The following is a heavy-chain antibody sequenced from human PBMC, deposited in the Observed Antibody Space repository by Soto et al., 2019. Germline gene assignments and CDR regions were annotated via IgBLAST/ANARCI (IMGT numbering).Heavy chain of an antibody. Sequence: GGSLRLSCAASGFTFSSYGMHWVRQAPGKGLEWVAVISYDGSNKYYADSVKGRFTISRDNPKNSVYLQMASLRAEDTAVYYSARDGVAPGLYFDHWGQGTPVTVSS. V-gene: IGHV3-30*03. CDR3: ARDGVAPGLYFDH. D-gene: IGHD3-3*01. CDR2: ISYDGSNK. CDR1: GFTFSSYG. J-gene: IGHJ4*02.